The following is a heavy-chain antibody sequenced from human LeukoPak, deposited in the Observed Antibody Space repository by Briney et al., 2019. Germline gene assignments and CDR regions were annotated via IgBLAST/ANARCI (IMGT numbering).Heavy chain of an antibody. J-gene: IGHJ4*02. Sequence: GGSLRLSCAASGFTFSSYGMHWVRQAPGKGLEWVAVIWYDGSKKYYADSVKGRFTISRDNSKNTLYLQMNSLRAEDTAVYYCAKVEAAGIFIDYWGQGTLVTVSS. CDR3: AKVEAAGIFIDY. CDR1: GFTFSSYG. D-gene: IGHD6-13*01. CDR2: IWYDGSKK. V-gene: IGHV3-33*06.